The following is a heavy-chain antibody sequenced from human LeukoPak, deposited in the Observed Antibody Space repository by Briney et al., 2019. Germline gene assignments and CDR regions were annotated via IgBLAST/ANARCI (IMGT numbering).Heavy chain of an antibody. V-gene: IGHV1-69*13. CDR1: GGTFSSYA. D-gene: IGHD5-12*01. CDR3: ARSKGVATLPWSFLYYFDY. Sequence: SVKVSCKASGGTFSSYAISWVRQAPGQGLEWMGGIIPIFGTANYAQKFQGRVTITADESTSTAYMELSSLRSEDTAVYYCARSKGVATLPWSFLYYFDYWGQGTLVTVSS. J-gene: IGHJ4*02. CDR2: IIPIFGTA.